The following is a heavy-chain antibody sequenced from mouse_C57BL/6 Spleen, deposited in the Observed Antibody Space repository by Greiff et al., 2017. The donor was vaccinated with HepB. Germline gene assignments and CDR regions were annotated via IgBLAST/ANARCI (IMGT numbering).Heavy chain of an antibody. CDR2: ISSGGSYT. CDR1: GFTFSSYG. Sequence: EVQRVESGGDLVKPGGSLKLSCAASGFTFSSYGMSWVRQTPDKRLEWVATISSGGSYTYYPDSVKGRFTISRDNAKNTLYLQMSSLKSEDTAMYYCARHATTVVATPYYFDYWGQGTTLTVSS. D-gene: IGHD1-1*01. V-gene: IGHV5-6*01. J-gene: IGHJ2*01. CDR3: ARHATTVVATPYYFDY.